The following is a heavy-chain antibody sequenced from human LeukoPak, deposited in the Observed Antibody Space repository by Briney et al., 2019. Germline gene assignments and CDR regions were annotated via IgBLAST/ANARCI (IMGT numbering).Heavy chain of an antibody. CDR3: TRGYYDSSDFEYFHH. D-gene: IGHD3-22*01. Sequence: ASVKVSCKASGYTFTAYYLHWMRQTPRQGLEWVGWINPDTGGTNYAQKFQGRVTMTRDMSISTAYMELSRLRSDDTAIYYCTRGYYDSSDFEYFHHWGQGTLVTVSS. CDR1: GYTFTAYY. CDR2: INPDTGGT. J-gene: IGHJ1*01. V-gene: IGHV1-2*02.